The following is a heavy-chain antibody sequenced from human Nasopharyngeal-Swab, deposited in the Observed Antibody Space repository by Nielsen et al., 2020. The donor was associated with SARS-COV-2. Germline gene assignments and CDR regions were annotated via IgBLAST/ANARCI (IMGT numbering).Heavy chain of an antibody. V-gene: IGHV2-70*01. D-gene: IGHD5-18*01. J-gene: IGHJ4*02. Sequence: WIRQPPGKALEWLALIDWDDDKYYSTSLKTRLTISKDTSKNQVVLTMTNMDPVDTATYYCARLRGCSYGIDYWGQGTLVTVSS. CDR3: ARLRGCSYGIDY. CDR2: IDWDDDK.